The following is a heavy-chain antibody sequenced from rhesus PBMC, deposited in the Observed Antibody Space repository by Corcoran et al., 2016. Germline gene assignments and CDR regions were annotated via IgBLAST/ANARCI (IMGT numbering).Heavy chain of an antibody. CDR3: ARVLYYNIWTGYYPKYFDY. V-gene: IGHV4-80*01. J-gene: IGHJ4*01. CDR1: GGSFSSYW. CDR2: INGNIGST. Sequence: QVQLQESGPGLVKPSETLSLTCAVSGGSFSSYWWSWIRQPPGKGLVWIGEINGNIGSTNHNPSLKSRVTISKDASKYQFSLKLSAVTAADTAVYYCARVLYYNIWTGYYPKYFDYWGQGVLVTVSS. D-gene: IGHD3-3*01.